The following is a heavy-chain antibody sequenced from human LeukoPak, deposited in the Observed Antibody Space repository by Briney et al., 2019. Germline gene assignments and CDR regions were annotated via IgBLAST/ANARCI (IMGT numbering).Heavy chain of an antibody. CDR1: GYSFISYW. CDR3: VGRLYSSSSFDS. V-gene: IGHV5-51*01. J-gene: IGHJ4*02. D-gene: IGHD6-6*01. CDR2: IFPGDSDM. Sequence: GESLKISCKGSGYSFISYWIGWVRQMPGKGLEWMGIIFPGDSDMRYSPSFQGQVTMSADKSISTAYLQWSSLKASDTAMYYCVGRLYSSSSFDSWGQGTLVTVSS.